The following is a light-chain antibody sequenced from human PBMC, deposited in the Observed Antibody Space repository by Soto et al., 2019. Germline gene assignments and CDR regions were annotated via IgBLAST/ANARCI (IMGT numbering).Light chain of an antibody. CDR1: SSDIGGYNF. V-gene: IGLV2-14*03. Sequence: QSALTQPASVSGSPGQSITISCTGTSSDIGGYNFVSWYQHHPGKAPKLLIHDVSNLPSGVSSRFSGSKSGNTASLTISGLQAEDEADYYCNSYRTVSTYVFGTGTKVTVL. J-gene: IGLJ1*01. CDR3: NSYRTVSTYV. CDR2: DVS.